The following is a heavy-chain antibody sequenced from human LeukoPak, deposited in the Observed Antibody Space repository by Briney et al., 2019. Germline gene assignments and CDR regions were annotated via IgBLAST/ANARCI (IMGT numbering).Heavy chain of an antibody. J-gene: IGHJ6*03. CDR2: IKQDGSEK. CDR3: ARDLGQQQLVDYYMDV. V-gene: IGHV3-7*01. D-gene: IGHD6-13*01. CDR1: GFTFSSYW. Sequence: GGSLRLSCAASGFTFSSYWMSSVRQAPGKGLEWVANIKQDGSEKYYVDSVKGRFTISRDNAKNSLYLQMNSLRAEDTAVYYCARDLGQQQLVDYYMDVWGKGTTVTVSS.